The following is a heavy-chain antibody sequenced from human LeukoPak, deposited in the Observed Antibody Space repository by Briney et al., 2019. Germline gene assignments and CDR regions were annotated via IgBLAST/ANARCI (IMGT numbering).Heavy chain of an antibody. CDR2: IDQGGSVK. CDR1: GFSFSTYW. Sequence: GGSLRLSCAASGFSFSTYWMSWVRQTPEKGLEFVANIDQGGSVKNYMDSLKGRCTISRDNAKKSLYLEINSLRADDTAVYYCARDPESSSFDLWGRGALVTVSS. CDR3: ARDPESSSFDL. D-gene: IGHD6-13*01. V-gene: IGHV3-7*01. J-gene: IGHJ4*02.